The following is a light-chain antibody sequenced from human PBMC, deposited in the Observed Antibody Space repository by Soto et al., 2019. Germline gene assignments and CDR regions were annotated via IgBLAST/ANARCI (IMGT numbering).Light chain of an antibody. J-gene: IGKJ1*01. CDR3: QQSYSTPQT. V-gene: IGKV1-39*01. CDR1: QSISSY. CDR2: AAV. Sequence: DIQMTQSPFSLSASVGDRVTITCRASQSISSYLNWYQQKPGKPPKLLIYAAVSLQSGIPSRFSAYGSGTDFTLTISSLQPEDFATYYCQQSYSTPQTFGQGTKVDI.